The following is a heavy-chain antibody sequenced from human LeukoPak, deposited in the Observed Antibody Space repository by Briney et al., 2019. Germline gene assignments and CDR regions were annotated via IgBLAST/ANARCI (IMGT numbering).Heavy chain of an antibody. V-gene: IGHV1-46*01. CDR3: ARGSQYSSSWYGATYYYGMDV. J-gene: IGHJ6*02. CDR1: GYTFTSYY. Sequence: GASVTASCKASGYTFTSYYMHWVRQAPGQGLEWMGIINPSGGSTGYAQKFQGRVTMTRNTSISTAYMELSSLRSEDTAVYYRARGSQYSSSWYGATYYYGMDVWGQGTTVTVSS. D-gene: IGHD6-13*01. CDR2: INPSGGST.